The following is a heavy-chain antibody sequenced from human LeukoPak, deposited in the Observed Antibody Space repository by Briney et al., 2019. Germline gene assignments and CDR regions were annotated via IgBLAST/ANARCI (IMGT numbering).Heavy chain of an antibody. CDR2: TYYRPKWSN. CDR3: ARQSGFYRVLDY. CDR1: GDSVSSNSAA. V-gene: IGHV6-1*01. Sequence: SQTLSLTCDISGDSVSSNSAAWNWIRQSPSRGLEWLGRTYYRPKWSNDYAVSVKSRITINPDTSKNQFSLQLNSVTPEDTAVYYCARQSGFYRVLDYWGQGTLVTVSP. J-gene: IGHJ4*02. D-gene: IGHD1-14*01.